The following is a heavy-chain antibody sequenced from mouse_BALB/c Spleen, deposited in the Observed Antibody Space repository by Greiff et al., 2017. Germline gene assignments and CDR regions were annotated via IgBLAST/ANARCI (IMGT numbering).Heavy chain of an antibody. CDR3: ARSGLRLYYFDY. J-gene: IGHJ2*01. CDR1: GYSITSDYA. V-gene: IGHV3-2*02. Sequence: VQLKESGPGLVKPSQSLSLTCTVTGYSITSDYAWNWIRQFPGNKLEWMGYISYSGSTSYNPSLKSRISITRDTSKNQFFLQLNSVTTEDTATYYCARSGLRLYYFDYWGQGTTLTVSS. CDR2: ISYSGST. D-gene: IGHD1-2*01.